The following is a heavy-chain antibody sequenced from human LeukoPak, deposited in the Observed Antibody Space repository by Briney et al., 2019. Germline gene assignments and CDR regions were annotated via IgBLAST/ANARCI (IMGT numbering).Heavy chain of an antibody. V-gene: IGHV4-34*01. J-gene: IGHJ6*02. Sequence: SETLSLTCAVYGGSFSGYFWSWIRQPPGKGLEWIGEVNHSGSTNYNPSLKSRVTISVDTSKNQFSLKLSSVTAADTAVYYCATEPPGYYYGMDVWGQGTTVTVSS. CDR3: ATEPPGYYYGMDV. CDR2: VNHSGST. CDR1: GGSFSGYF.